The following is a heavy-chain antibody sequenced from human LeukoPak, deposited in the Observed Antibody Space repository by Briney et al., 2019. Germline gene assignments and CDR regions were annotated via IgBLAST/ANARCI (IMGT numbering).Heavy chain of an antibody. CDR3: AAAAAGTEY. Sequence: SETLSLTCTVSGGSISSYYWSWIRQPPGKGLEWIGYIYYSGSTNYNPSLKSRVTISVDTSKNHFSLKLSSVTAADTAVYYCAAAAAGTEYWGQGTLVTVSS. V-gene: IGHV4-59*08. D-gene: IGHD6-13*01. CDR1: GGSISSYY. J-gene: IGHJ4*02. CDR2: IYYSGST.